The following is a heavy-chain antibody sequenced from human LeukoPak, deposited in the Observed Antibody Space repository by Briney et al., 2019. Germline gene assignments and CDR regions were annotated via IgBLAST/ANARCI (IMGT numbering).Heavy chain of an antibody. J-gene: IGHJ4*02. CDR1: GSTFSSYA. CDR2: ISYDGSNK. CDR3: ARDNYYDSSGYPYFDY. D-gene: IGHD3-22*01. V-gene: IGHV3-30-3*01. Sequence: GGSLRLSCAASGSTFSSYAMHWVRQAPGKGLEWVAVISYDGSNKYYADSVKGRFTISRDNSKNTLYLQMNSLRAEDTAVYYCARDNYYDSSGYPYFDYWGQGTLVTVSS.